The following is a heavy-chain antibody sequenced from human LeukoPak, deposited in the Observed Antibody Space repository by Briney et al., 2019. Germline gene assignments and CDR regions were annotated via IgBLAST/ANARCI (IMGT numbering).Heavy chain of an antibody. CDR1: GGSISSYY. D-gene: IGHD6-19*01. V-gene: IGHV4-59*01. J-gene: IGHJ4*02. Sequence: SETLSLTCTVSGGSISSYYWSWIRQPPGKGPEWIGYIYYSGSTNYNPSLKSRVTISVDTSKNQFSLKLSSATAADTAVYYCARDGMGPVAGTFDYLGQGTLVTVSS. CDR2: IYYSGST. CDR3: ARDGMGPVAGTFDY.